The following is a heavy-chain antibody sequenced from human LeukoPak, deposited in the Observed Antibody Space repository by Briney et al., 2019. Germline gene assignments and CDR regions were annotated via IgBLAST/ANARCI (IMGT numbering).Heavy chain of an antibody. V-gene: IGHV3-33*01. CDR1: GFTFSSYG. CDR2: IWYDGSNK. D-gene: IGHD4-17*01. J-gene: IGHJ4*02. Sequence: QPGRSLRLSCAASGFTFSSYGMHWVPPAPGKGLEWVAVIWYDGSNKYYADSVKGRFTISRDNSKNTLYLQMNSLRAEDTAVYYCARDGVPTTVTNVASPAVPFDYWGQGTLVTVSS. CDR3: ARDGVPTTVTNVASPAVPFDY.